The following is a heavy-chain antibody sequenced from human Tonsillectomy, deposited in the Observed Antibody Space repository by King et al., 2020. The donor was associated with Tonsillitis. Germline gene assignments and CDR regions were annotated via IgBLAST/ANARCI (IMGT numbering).Heavy chain of an antibody. D-gene: IGHD6-19*01. CDR3: VGQEATGWPAFFDS. CDR2: VYYAGTS. CDR1: GGPITKSIYY. Sequence: QLQESGPGLVKPSETLSLTCTVSGGPITKSIYYWGWIRQAPGKGLEWIASVYYAGTSYNNPSLESRLTLSVATSKNQFSLKLTPVTAADTVVYYCVGQEATGWPAFFDSWGQGTLVTVSS. V-gene: IGHV4-39*01. J-gene: IGHJ4*02.